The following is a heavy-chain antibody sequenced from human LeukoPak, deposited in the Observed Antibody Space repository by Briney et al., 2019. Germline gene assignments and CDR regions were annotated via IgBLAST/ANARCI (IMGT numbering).Heavy chain of an antibody. CDR1: GSTFSSHT. CDR3: ARNLPAADY. Sequence: GGSLRLSCAASGSTFSSHTMNWVRQAPGKGLEWVSYISSTSSVIYYADSVKGRFTISRDNAKNSLYLQMSSLRAEDTAVYYCARNLPAADYWGQGTLVTVSS. V-gene: IGHV3-48*04. J-gene: IGHJ4*02. D-gene: IGHD2-2*01. CDR2: ISSTSSVI.